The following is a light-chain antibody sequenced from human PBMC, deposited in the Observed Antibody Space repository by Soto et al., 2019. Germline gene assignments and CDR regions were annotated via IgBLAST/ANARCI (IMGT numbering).Light chain of an antibody. CDR2: AVS. J-gene: IGLJ2*01. CDR1: SSDVGGYNH. V-gene: IGLV2-14*01. CDR3: CSYTSLCTVV. Sequence: QSALTQPASVSGSPGQSITISCTGTSSDVGGYNHVSWYQHSPGKAPKLILFAVSDRPSGVSHLFSGSKSGNTASLTISGFQADDEADYYCCSYTSLCTVVFGGGTKVTVL.